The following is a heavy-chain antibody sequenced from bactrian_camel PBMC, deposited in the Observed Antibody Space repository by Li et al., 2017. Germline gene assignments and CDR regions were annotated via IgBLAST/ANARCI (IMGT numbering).Heavy chain of an antibody. D-gene: IGHD3*01. Sequence: HVQLVESGGGSAQAGGSLKLSCVVSRFNYSTNCMAWMRQYAGKEREVVAVAHSDSRKNYADSVKGRFTLYKANDENTLDLQMYDLKPEDSAMYYCAADVDDSGNWCYSWYTATDMDYWGDGTQVTVS. CDR1: RFNYSTNC. V-gene: IGHV3S53*01. J-gene: IGHJ7*01. CDR2: AHSDSRK.